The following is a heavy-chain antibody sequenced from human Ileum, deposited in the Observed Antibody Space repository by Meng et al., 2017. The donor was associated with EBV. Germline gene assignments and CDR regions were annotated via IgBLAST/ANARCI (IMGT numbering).Heavy chain of an antibody. CDR1: GGSIISSKW. J-gene: IGHJ5*02. CDR2: IYHHGTT. V-gene: IGHV4-4*02. D-gene: IGHD3-22*01. CDR3: ARLDSSGYYFGGWFDP. Sequence: GRLQESGPRLVKPSGTLSLTCAVSGGSIISSKWWSWVRQSPGTGLEWIGEIYHHGTTNYNPSLKSRVTISVDTSKNKFFLNLTSLTAADTAVYYCARLDSSGYYFGGWFDPWGQGILVTVSS.